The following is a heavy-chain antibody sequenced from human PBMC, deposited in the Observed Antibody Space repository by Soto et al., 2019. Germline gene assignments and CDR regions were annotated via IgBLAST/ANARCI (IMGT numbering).Heavy chain of an antibody. V-gene: IGHV4-59*13. CDR2: ISHSGRS. J-gene: IGHJ6*02. D-gene: IGHD3-3*01. CDR3: ARVAMENYYDTWSASTSYALDV. Sequence: SETLSLTCAVSGGSMSSFSWSWVRQPPGKGLGFIGSISHSGRSEYNPSLKDRIILSVDVSKNQFSLNLKSMKAADTAVYYCARVAMENYYDTWSASTSYALDVWGQGTTVTVSS. CDR1: GGSMSSFS.